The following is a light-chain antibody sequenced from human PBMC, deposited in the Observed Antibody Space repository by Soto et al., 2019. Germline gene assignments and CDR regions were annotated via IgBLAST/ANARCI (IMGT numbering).Light chain of an antibody. CDR2: GAS. CDR3: QQYDTSFLIT. V-gene: IGKV3-20*01. J-gene: IGKJ5*01. Sequence: EIVLTQSPGTLSLSPGERATLSCRAAQSVSNSYIAWYQQKPGQAPRLLIYGASIRATGIPDRFSASGSGTDFTLTISTLDPEDFAVYYCQQYDTSFLITFGQGTRLEIK. CDR1: QSVSNSY.